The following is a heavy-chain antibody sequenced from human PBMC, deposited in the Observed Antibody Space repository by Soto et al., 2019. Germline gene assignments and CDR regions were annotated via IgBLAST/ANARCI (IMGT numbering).Heavy chain of an antibody. D-gene: IGHD3-10*01. J-gene: IGHJ6*02. CDR3: AGDNYYGSGTGHYGMDV. Sequence: QVQLQESGPGLVKPSETLSLTCTVSGGSISSYYWSWIRQPPGKGLEWIGYIYYSGSTNCNPSLKGRFTISLDTSKNQFSLKLRSVTAADTAVYYCAGDNYYGSGTGHYGMDVWGQGTTVTVSS. CDR2: IYYSGST. CDR1: GGSISSYY. V-gene: IGHV4-59*01.